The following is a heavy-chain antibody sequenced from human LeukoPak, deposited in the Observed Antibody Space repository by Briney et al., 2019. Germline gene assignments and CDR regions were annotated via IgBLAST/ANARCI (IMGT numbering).Heavy chain of an antibody. CDR3: ARIKRPWSGYFDY. CDR2: IYYSGST. CDR1: GGSISSYY. Sequence: PSETLSLTSTESGGSISSYYWSWIRQPPGKGLEWIGYIYYSGSTNYNPSLKCRVTISVDTSKNQFSLKLSSVTAADTAVYYCARIKRPWSGYFDYWGQGTLVTVT. J-gene: IGHJ4*02. V-gene: IGHV4-59*01. D-gene: IGHD3-3*01.